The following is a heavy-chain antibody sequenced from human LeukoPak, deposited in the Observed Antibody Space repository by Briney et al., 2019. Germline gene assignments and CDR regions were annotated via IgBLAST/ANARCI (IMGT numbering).Heavy chain of an antibody. CDR1: GFTFSSYG. D-gene: IGHD5-18*01. V-gene: IGHV3-30*18. Sequence: GGSLRLSCAASGFTFSSYGMHWVREARGKGRGWGAVISYDGSNKYYAASVKARFTISRENSKNTLYLQMNSLRAEDTAVYYGAKGHVAYSYGFDYWGQGTLVTVSS. CDR3: AKGHVAYSYGFDY. CDR2: ISYDGSNK. J-gene: IGHJ4*02.